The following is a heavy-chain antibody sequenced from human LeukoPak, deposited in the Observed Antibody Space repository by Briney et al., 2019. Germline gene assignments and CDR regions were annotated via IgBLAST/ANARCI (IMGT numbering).Heavy chain of an antibody. V-gene: IGHV3-7*05. CDR3: ARDGYPFEY. J-gene: IGHJ4*02. CDR1: GFKFSSYW. D-gene: IGHD5-12*01. CDR2: IKQDGSEK. Sequence: GGSLRLSCAASGFKFSSYWMSWARQPPGKGLEWVANIKQDGSEKYYVDSVKGRFTISRDNARSSLYLQLNSLRAEDTAVYYCARDGYPFEYWGQGTLVTVSS.